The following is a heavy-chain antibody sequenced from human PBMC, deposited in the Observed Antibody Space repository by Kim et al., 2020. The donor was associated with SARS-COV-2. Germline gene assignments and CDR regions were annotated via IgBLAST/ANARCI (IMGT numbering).Heavy chain of an antibody. J-gene: IGHJ4*02. CDR3: ASSPCDFWRSGDCSQLGY. V-gene: IGHV3-53*01. D-gene: IGHD2-21*01. Sequence: GGSLRLSCTATGFTVSSRYMGWVRQAPGKGPEWVSAIYSGGSIYYAGSVKGRFTISRDNSKSTVFLQMSSLRAEDTAVYYCASSPCDFWRSGDCSQLGYWGQGTLVTVSS. CDR2: IYSGGSI. CDR1: GFTVSSRY.